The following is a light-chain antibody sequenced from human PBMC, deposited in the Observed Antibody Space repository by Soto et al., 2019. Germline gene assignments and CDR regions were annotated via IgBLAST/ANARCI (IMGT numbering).Light chain of an antibody. CDR3: CSLAGNRRV. V-gene: IGLV2-23*02. CDR1: YNL. Sequence: QSALTQPASVSGSPGQSITISCTGTYNLVSWYQQHPGKAPKLMIFEVNKRPSGVSYRFSGSKSGNTASLTISALQAEDEADYFCCSLAGNRRVFGGGTKLTVL. CDR2: EVN. J-gene: IGLJ3*02.